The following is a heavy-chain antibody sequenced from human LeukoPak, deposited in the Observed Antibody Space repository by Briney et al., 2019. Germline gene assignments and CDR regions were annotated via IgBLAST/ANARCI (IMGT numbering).Heavy chain of an antibody. V-gene: IGHV1-2*02. CDR1: GYTFTGYY. CDR3: AREGAAYCGGDCYELSP. Sequence: ASVKVSCKASGYTFTGYYMHWVRQAPGQGLEWMGWINPNSGGTNYAQKFQGRVTMTRDTSISTAYMGLSRLRSDDTAVYYCAREGAAYCGGDCYELSPWGQGTLVTVSS. D-gene: IGHD2-21*02. CDR2: INPNSGGT. J-gene: IGHJ5*02.